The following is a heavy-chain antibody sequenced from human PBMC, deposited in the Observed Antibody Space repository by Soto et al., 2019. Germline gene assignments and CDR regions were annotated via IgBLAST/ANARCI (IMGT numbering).Heavy chain of an antibody. D-gene: IGHD6-13*01. CDR3: SVTVSSSWYFDY. CDR1: GFTFSTYA. Sequence: GSLRLSCAASGFTFSTYAMTWVRQAPGKGLEWVSTISGSGGSTYYADSVKGRFTISRDNSKNTLYLQMNSLRAEDTAVYYCSVTVSSSWYFDYWGQGTLVTGSS. V-gene: IGHV3-23*01. CDR2: ISGSGGST. J-gene: IGHJ4*02.